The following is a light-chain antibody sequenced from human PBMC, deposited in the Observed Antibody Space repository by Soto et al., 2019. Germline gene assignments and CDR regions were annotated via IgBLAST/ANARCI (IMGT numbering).Light chain of an antibody. CDR1: SGDVGAYLY. CDR2: DVM. V-gene: IGLV2-11*01. CDR3: CSYAGRYSYV. J-gene: IGLJ1*01. Sequence: QSALTQPRSVSGSPGQSVTISCTGTSGDVGAYLYVSWYQQHPGNAPKLIIYDVMKRPSGVPDRFSGAKSGNTASLTISGLQAEDEADYFCCSYAGRYSYVFGSGTSSPS.